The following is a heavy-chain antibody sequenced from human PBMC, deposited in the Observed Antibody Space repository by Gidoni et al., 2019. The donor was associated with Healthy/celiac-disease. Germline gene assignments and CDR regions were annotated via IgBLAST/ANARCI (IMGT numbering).Heavy chain of an antibody. Sequence: QVQLVQSGAEVTKPGSSVQVSCKASGGTFSSYAISWVRQAPGQGLEWMGGIIPIFGTANYAQKFQGRVTMTADESTSTAYMELSSLRSEDTAVYYCARDSYYDSSGEYYYYYGMDVWGQGTTVTVSS. D-gene: IGHD3-22*01. V-gene: IGHV1-69*01. CDR3: ARDSYYDSSGEYYYYYGMDV. CDR1: GGTFSSYA. CDR2: IIPIFGTA. J-gene: IGHJ6*02.